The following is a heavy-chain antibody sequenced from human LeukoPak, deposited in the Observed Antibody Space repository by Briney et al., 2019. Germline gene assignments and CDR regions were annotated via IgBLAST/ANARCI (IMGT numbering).Heavy chain of an antibody. V-gene: IGHV3-23*01. D-gene: IGHD6-13*01. CDR2: IGGSGGTT. CDR1: GFTFSGYS. Sequence: PGGSLRLSCAASGFTFSGYSMNWVRQAPGKGPEWVTTIGGSGGTTYLADSVKGRFTISRDSSKNTLYLQMNSLRAEDTAVYYCAQTYRTQDSSSWYLSFQHWGQGTLVTVSS. CDR3: AQTYRTQDSSSWYLSFQH. J-gene: IGHJ1*01.